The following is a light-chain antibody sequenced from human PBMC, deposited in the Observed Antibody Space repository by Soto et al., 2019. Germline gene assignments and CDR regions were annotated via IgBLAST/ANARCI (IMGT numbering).Light chain of an antibody. J-gene: IGKJ4*01. CDR1: QSISSNY. CDR3: QQYGSSPLT. Sequence: EIVLTQSPGTLSLSPGERATLSCRASQSISSNYLAWSQQKPGQAPRLLIYSASTRPPGIPDRFSGSASGTDFTLTISRLEPEDSAVYYCQQYGSSPLTFGGGTKVDIK. CDR2: SAS. V-gene: IGKV3-20*01.